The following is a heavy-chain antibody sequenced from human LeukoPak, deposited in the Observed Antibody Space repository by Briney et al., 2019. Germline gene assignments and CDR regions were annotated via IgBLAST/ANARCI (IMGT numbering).Heavy chain of an antibody. CDR2: ISRSGDYI. CDR1: GFYFSLDS. D-gene: IGHD3-22*01. Sequence: GGSLRLSCAGSGFYFSLDSMYWVCPAPGEGRGWVSSISRSGDYIYNADSVKGGLTISRDNAKKSAYLQKTSLRAAAPADFFCANAVYSTGYYPIDNWGQGTLVTVSS. J-gene: IGHJ4*02. V-gene: IGHV3-21*01. CDR3: ANAVYSTGYYPIDN.